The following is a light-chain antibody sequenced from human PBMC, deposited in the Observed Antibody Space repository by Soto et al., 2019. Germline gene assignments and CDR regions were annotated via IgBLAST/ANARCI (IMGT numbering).Light chain of an antibody. CDR3: QQYNNWPQT. CDR1: QSVGTN. Sequence: ERVMTQSPVTLSVSPGESVTLSCRASQSVGTNLAWYQQKPGQAPSLLIYGVSTRATGIPTRFSGSGSGRKFTLTISSLQSEDFAVYYCQQYNNWPQTFGQRTKVEI. J-gene: IGKJ1*01. V-gene: IGKV3-15*01. CDR2: GVS.